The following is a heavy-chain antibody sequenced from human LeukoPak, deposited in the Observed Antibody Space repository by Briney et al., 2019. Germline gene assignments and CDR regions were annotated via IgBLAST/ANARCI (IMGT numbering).Heavy chain of an antibody. CDR3: ARGRLLYSSSWDFDY. J-gene: IGHJ4*02. Sequence: SVKVSCKASGGTFSSYAISWVRQAPGQGLEWMGRIIPILGIANYAQKFQGRVTITADKSTSTAYMELSSLRSEDTAVYYCARGRLLYSSSWDFDYWGQGTLVTVSS. V-gene: IGHV1-69*04. CDR1: GGTFSSYA. D-gene: IGHD6-13*01. CDR2: IIPILGIA.